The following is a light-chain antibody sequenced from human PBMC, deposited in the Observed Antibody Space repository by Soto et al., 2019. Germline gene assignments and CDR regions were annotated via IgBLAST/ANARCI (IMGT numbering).Light chain of an antibody. J-gene: IGLJ1*01. V-gene: IGLV1-47*01. Sequence: QSALTQPPSASGTPGQRVTISCSGSNSNIGGNYVYWYQHLPGTAPKLLIYRNSKRPSGVSNRFSGSKSGNTASLTISGLQAEDEADYYCGSYAGSSAYVFGTGTKVTVL. CDR1: NSNIGGNY. CDR3: GSYAGSSAYV. CDR2: RNS.